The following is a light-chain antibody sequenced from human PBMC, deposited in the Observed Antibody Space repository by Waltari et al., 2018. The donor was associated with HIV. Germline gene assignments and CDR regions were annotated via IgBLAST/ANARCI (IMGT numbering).Light chain of an antibody. CDR2: DNY. J-gene: IGLJ2*01. V-gene: IGLV3-21*02. CDR3: QVWDGNSGQVV. CDR1: GLGGKP. Sequence: YVLTQPPSVSAAPGQPARISCEGKGLGGKPVTWYQQKPGQAPVVVVYDNYDRASNTPARISGSKSGNVATLTVARVEAADESDFHCQVWDGNSGQVVFGGGTRLIV.